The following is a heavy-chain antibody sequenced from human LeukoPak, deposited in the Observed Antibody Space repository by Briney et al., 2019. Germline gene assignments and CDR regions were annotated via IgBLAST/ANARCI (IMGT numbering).Heavy chain of an antibody. CDR2: IYPGDSDT. Sequence: GESLKISCKGSGYSFTSYWIGWVRQMPGKGLEWMGIIYPGDSDTRYSPSFQGQVTISADKSISTAYLQWSSLKASDTAMYYCARLLEPGPLENWFDPWGQGTLVTVSS. CDR3: ARLLEPGPLENWFDP. CDR1: GYSFTSYW. D-gene: IGHD1-1*01. J-gene: IGHJ5*02. V-gene: IGHV5-51*01.